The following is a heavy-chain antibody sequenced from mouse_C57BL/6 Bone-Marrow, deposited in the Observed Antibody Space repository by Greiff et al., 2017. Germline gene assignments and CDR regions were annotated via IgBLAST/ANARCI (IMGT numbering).Heavy chain of an antibody. CDR3: ARGNWEGPLFAY. Sequence: VHVKQSGTVLARPGASVKMSCKTSGYTFTSYWMHWVKQRPGQGLEWIGAIYPGNSDTSYNQKFKGKAKLTAVTSASTAYMELSSLTNEDSAVYDCARGNWEGPLFAYWGQGTLVTVSA. J-gene: IGHJ3*01. CDR1: GYTFTSYW. V-gene: IGHV1-5*01. CDR2: IYPGNSDT. D-gene: IGHD4-1*01.